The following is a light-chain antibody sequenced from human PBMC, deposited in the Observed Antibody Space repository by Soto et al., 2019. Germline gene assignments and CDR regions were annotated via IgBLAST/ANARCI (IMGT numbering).Light chain of an antibody. V-gene: IGKV1-5*01. CDR3: QQYNSYWT. J-gene: IGKJ1*01. Sequence: DIQMTHAPSTLSASLVDIDTITCRASQSISSWLAWYQQKPGKAPKLLIYDASSLESGSQSRFSGSGSGTEFTLTISSLKPDDFETYYCQQYNSYWTCGQGTKGDIK. CDR2: DAS. CDR1: QSISSW.